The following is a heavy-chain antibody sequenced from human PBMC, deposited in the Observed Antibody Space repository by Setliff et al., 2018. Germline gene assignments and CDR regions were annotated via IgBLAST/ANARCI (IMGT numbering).Heavy chain of an antibody. CDR3: ARDLIAVAATTAFDI. CDR1: GYTFTGHH. J-gene: IGHJ3*02. Sequence: ASVKVSCKASGYTFTGHHLHWVRQAPGQGLGWMGWINPNSGGTNYGQKFQGRVTMTRDTSISTAYMELSRLRSDDTAMYYCARDLIAVAATTAFDIWGQGTMVTVS. CDR2: INPNSGGT. V-gene: IGHV1-2*02. D-gene: IGHD6-19*01.